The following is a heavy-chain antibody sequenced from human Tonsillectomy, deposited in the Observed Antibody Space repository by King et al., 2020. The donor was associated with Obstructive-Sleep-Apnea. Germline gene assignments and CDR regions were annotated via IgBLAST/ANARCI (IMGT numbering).Heavy chain of an antibody. V-gene: IGHV4-39*07. D-gene: IGHD4-23*01. CDR2: IYYSGST. J-gene: IGHJ4*02. CDR3: AGQAPGDYGGRKGPHPIDY. Sequence: QLQESGPGLVKPSETLSLTCTVSGGSISSSSYYWGWIRQPPGKGLEWIGSIYYSGSTYYNPSLKSRVTISVDTSKNQFSLKLISVTAADTAVYYCAGQAPGDYGGRKGPHPIDYWGQGTLVTVSS. CDR1: GGSISSSSYY.